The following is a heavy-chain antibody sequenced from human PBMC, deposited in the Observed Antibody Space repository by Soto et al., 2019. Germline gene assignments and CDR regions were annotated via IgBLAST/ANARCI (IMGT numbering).Heavy chain of an antibody. V-gene: IGHV2-5*02. Sequence: QITLKESGPTLVKPTQTLTLTCTFSGFSLSTRRVGVGWIRQPPGKALEWLGIIYWDDDKRYNPSLQHRVTITKDTSKNQVVLTMTNMDPADTGTYYCARRQWAGDPLGCFDYWGQGTAVTVSS. CDR3: ARRQWAGDPLGCFDY. D-gene: IGHD7-27*01. CDR1: GFSLSTRRVG. CDR2: IYWDDDK. J-gene: IGHJ4*02.